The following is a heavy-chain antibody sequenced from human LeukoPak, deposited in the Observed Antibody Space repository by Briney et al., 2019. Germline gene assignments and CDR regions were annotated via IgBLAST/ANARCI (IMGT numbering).Heavy chain of an antibody. CDR1: GGSFSGYY. J-gene: IGHJ3*02. D-gene: IGHD3-22*01. Sequence: SETLSLTCAVYGGSFSGYYWSWIRQPPGKGLEWIGEINHSGSTNSNPSLKSRVTISVDTSKNQFSLKLSSVTAADTAVYYCARGRGYYDSSGRVIWGQGTMVTVSS. CDR3: ARGRGYYDSSGRVI. V-gene: IGHV4-34*01. CDR2: INHSGST.